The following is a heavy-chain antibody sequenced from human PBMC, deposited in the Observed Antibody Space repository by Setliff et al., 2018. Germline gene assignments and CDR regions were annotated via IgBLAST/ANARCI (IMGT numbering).Heavy chain of an antibody. CDR3: ATGNYGSGSYYNRRVVPHDAFDI. CDR1: GYTLTELS. J-gene: IGHJ3*02. V-gene: IGHV1-24*01. CDR2: FDPEDGET. Sequence: VSCKVSGYTLTELSRHWVRQAPGKGLEWMGGFDPEDGETIYAQKFQGRVTMTEDTSTDTAYMELSSLRSEDTAVYYCATGNYGSGSYYNRRVVPHDAFDIWGQGTMVTVSS. D-gene: IGHD3-10*01.